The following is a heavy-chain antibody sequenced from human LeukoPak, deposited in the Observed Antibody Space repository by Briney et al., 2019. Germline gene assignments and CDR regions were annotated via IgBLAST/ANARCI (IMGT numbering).Heavy chain of an antibody. D-gene: IGHD3-22*01. J-gene: IGHJ4*02. CDR3: TTDLEGYYYDSSGYYFDY. V-gene: IGHV3-23*01. Sequence: GGSLRLSCAASGFTFSSYGMSWVRQAPGKGLEWVSAISGSGGSTYYADSVKGRFTISRDNSKNTLYLQMNSLRAEDTAVYYCTTDLEGYYYDSSGYYFDYWGQGTLVTVSS. CDR2: ISGSGGST. CDR1: GFTFSSYG.